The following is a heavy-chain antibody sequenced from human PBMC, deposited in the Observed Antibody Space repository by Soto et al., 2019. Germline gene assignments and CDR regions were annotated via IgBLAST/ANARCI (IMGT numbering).Heavy chain of an antibody. CDR3: ARDVRKLRFFDY. D-gene: IGHD3-3*01. J-gene: IGHJ4*02. CDR2: INSDDSST. Sequence: GGSLRLSCAASGFTFSTYWMHWVRQAPGKGLVWVSRINSDDSSTYYADSVKGRFTISRDNSKNTLYLQMNGLRTEDTAVYYCARDVRKLRFFDYWGQGTPVTVSS. CDR1: GFTFSTYW. V-gene: IGHV3-74*01.